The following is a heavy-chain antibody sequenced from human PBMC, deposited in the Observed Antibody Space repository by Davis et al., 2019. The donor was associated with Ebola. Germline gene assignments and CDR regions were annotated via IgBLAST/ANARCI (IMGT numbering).Heavy chain of an antibody. J-gene: IGHJ3*02. CDR3: ATPSSRDAFDI. CDR1: GFTFSNAW. V-gene: IGHV3-15*05. CDR2: IKSKTDGGTT. Sequence: GESLKISCAASGFTFSNAWMSWVRQAPGKGLEWVGRIKSKTDGGTTDYAAPVKGRFTISRDDSKNAVYLEMNDLRGDDTAVYYCATPSSRDAFDIWGQGTMVTVSS.